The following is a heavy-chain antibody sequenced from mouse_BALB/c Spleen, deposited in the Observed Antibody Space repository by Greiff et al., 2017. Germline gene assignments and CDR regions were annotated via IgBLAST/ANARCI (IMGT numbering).Heavy chain of an antibody. V-gene: IGHV1-63*02. J-gene: IGHJ2*01. CDR3: ATPSLFYYGTTGGYFDY. CDR2: IYPGGGYT. D-gene: IGHD1-1*02. CDR1: GYTFTNYW. Sequence: QQSGAELVRPGTSVKISCKASGYTFTNYWLGWVKQRPGHGLEWIGDIYPGGGYTNYNEKFKGKATLTADTSSSTAYMQLSSLTSEDSAVYFCATPSLFYYGTTGGYFDYWGQGTTLTVSS.